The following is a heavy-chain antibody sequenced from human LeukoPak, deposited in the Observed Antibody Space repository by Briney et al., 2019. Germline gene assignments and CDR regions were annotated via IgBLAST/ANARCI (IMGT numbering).Heavy chain of an antibody. CDR1: GFTFSSYA. Sequence: GRSLRLSCAASGFTFSSYAMHWVRRAPGKGLEWVAVISYDGSNKYYADSVKGRFTISRDNSKNTLYLQMNSLRAEDRAVYYCARARGDNWFDPWGQGTLVTVSS. J-gene: IGHJ5*02. CDR2: ISYDGSNK. V-gene: IGHV3-30-3*01. CDR3: ARARGDNWFDP.